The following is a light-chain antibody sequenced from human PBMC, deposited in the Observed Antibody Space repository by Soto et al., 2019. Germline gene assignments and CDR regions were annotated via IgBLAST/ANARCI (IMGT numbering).Light chain of an antibody. Sequence: QSALTQPPSASGSPGQSVTISCTGTSSDVGAYNYVSWYQQHPGKAPKLMIYEVSKRPSGVPDRFSGSKSGNTASLTVSGLQAEDEADYYCSSYGGSNHVAFGGGTKLTVL. CDR3: SSYGGSNHVA. CDR2: EVS. J-gene: IGLJ2*01. V-gene: IGLV2-8*01. CDR1: SSDVGAYNY.